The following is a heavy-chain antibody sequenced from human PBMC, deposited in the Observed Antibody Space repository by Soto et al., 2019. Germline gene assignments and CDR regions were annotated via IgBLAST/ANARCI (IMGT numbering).Heavy chain of an antibody. J-gene: IGHJ4*02. CDR2: IIPIFGTA. Sequence: SVKVSCKASGGTFSSYAISWLRQSPGRGLEWMGGIIPIFGTANYAQKFQGRVTITADKSTSTAYMELSSLRSEDTAVYYCARGQYYDFWSGYLNWGQGTLVTVSS. V-gene: IGHV1-69*06. CDR1: GGTFSSYA. CDR3: ARGQYYDFWSGYLN. D-gene: IGHD3-3*01.